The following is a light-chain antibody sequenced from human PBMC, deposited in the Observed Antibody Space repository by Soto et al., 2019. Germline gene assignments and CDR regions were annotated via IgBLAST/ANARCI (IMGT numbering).Light chain of an antibody. Sequence: IVMPQTPLSLSVTPGQPASISCKSSQSLLHSDGKTHLYWYLQKPGHSPQLLIYEVTNRFSGAPDRFSGSGSGTDFTLKLSRGEAEDVGVYYGKQSMQLPITFGQGTRLELK. CDR1: QSLLHSDGKTH. CDR3: KQSMQLPIT. V-gene: IGKV2D-29*02. CDR2: EVT. J-gene: IGKJ5*01.